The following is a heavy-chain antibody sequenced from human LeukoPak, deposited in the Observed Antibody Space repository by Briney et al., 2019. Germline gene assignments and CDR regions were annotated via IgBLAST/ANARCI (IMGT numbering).Heavy chain of an antibody. CDR1: GGSISSYY. Sequence: PSETLSLTCTISGGSISSYYWSWIRQPPGKGLEWIGYIYYSGSTNYNPSLKSRVTISVDTSKNQFSLKLSSVTAADTAVYYCARGPSSYGYDYMDVWGKGTTVTVSS. CDR2: IYYSGST. J-gene: IGHJ6*03. CDR3: ARGPSSYGYDYMDV. V-gene: IGHV4-59*01. D-gene: IGHD5-18*01.